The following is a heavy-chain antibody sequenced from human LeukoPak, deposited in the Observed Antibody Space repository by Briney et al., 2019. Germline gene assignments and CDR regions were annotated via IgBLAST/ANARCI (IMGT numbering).Heavy chain of an antibody. J-gene: IGHJ4*02. V-gene: IGHV1-46*01. CDR3: ARDFHDNGDYLDY. D-gene: IGHD4-17*01. CDR2: INPSGGGT. Sequence: ASVKVSCKASGYTFTSYNMHWVRQAPGQGLEWMGIINPSGGGTSYAQKFLGRVTMTRDTSTSTVYMELSSLRSEDTAVYYCARDFHDNGDYLDYWGQGTLVTVSS. CDR1: GYTFTSYN.